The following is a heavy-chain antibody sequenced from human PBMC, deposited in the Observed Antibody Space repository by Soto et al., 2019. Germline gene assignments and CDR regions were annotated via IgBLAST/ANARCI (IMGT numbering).Heavy chain of an antibody. J-gene: IGHJ4*02. CDR1: GGCISSSSYS. D-gene: IGHD6-19*01. V-gene: IGHV4-39*01. CDR2: IYYSGST. Sequence: EILSLTCTLAGGCISSSSYSWGWIRQPPGKGLEWIGSIYYSGSTYYNPSLKSRVTISVDTSKNQFSLKLSSVTAADTAVYSCARQREQWLDYFDYWGQGTLVTVSS. CDR3: ARQREQWLDYFDY.